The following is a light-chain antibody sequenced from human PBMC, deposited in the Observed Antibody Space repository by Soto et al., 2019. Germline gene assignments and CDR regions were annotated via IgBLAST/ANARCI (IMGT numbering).Light chain of an antibody. J-gene: IGKJ1*01. CDR3: QQYDDSPT. V-gene: IGKV3-20*01. Sequence: EIVLTQSPGTLSLSPGERVTLSCRASQSVNSTYLAWYHHKRGQAPRLLIYGASSRATGIPDRFSGSGSGTEFTLTISGLEPEDFAVYYCQQYDDSPTFGQGTKVDIK. CDR2: GAS. CDR1: QSVNSTY.